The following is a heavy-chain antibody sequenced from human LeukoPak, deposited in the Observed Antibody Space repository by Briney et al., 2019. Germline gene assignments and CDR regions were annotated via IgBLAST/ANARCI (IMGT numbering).Heavy chain of an antibody. D-gene: IGHD2-15*01. V-gene: IGHV3-30*18. CDR1: GFTFSNYG. CDR3: AKEYCGGGSCYEDYFDS. CDR2: ISYHGRSK. Sequence: GGSLRLSCAASGFTFSNYGIHWVRQAPGKGLEWVAVISYHGRSKHYPHSVKGRFTISRDNSQNTLYLQMNSLRTEDTAVYSCAKEYCGGGSCYEDYFDSWGQGTLVTVSS. J-gene: IGHJ4*02.